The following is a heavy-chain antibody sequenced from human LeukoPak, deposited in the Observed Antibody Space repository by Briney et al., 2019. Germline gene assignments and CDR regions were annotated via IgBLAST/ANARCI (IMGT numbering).Heavy chain of an antibody. Sequence: PSETLSLTCTVSGGSVTSNTYYWGWIRQPPGKGLEWIGNIYYGGSTYYSPSLKSRVTMSVDTSKNQFSLKLSSVTAADTAVYHCARHSGYDFWSGFHAFDFWGQGTMVTVSS. CDR2: IYYGGST. V-gene: IGHV4-39*01. CDR1: GGSVTSNTYY. J-gene: IGHJ3*01. D-gene: IGHD3-3*01. CDR3: ARHSGYDFWSGFHAFDF.